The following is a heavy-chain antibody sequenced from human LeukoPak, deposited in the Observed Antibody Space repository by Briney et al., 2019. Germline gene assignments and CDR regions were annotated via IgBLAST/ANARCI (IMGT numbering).Heavy chain of an antibody. CDR1: GGSFSGYY. Sequence: SETLSLTCAVYGGSFSGYYWSWIRQPPGKGLEWIGEINHSGSTNYNPSLKSRVTISADTSNNQFSLKLSSVTAADTAVYYCARGPTATYYYDSSGYYRHYYMDVWGKGTTVTVSS. V-gene: IGHV4-34*01. D-gene: IGHD3-22*01. CDR3: ARGPTATYYYDSSGYYRHYYMDV. CDR2: INHSGST. J-gene: IGHJ6*03.